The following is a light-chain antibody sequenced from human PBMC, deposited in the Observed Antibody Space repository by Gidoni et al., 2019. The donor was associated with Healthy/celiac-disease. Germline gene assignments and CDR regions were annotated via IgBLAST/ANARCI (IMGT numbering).Light chain of an antibody. Sequence: IQMTQSPSTRSASVGDRVTITCRASQSISSWLAWYQQKPGKAPKLLIYKASSLESGVPSRFSGSGSGTEFTLTISSLQPDDFATYYCQQYNSYSPMWTFGQGTKVEIK. CDR3: QQYNSYSPMWT. CDR2: KAS. V-gene: IGKV1-5*03. J-gene: IGKJ1*01. CDR1: QSISSW.